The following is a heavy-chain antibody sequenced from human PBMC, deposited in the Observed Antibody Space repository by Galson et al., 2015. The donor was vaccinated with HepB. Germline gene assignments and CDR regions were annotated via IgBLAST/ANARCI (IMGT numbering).Heavy chain of an antibody. CDR1: GFTFSNAW. CDR3: TTACSGYDFVDDY. V-gene: IGHV3-15*01. CDR2: IKSKTDGGTT. J-gene: IGHJ4*02. Sequence: SLRLSCAASGFTFSNAWMSWVRQAPGKGLEWVGRIKSKTDGGTTDYAAPVKGRFTISRDDSKNTLYLQMNSLKTEDTAVYYYTTACSGYDFVDDYWGQGTLVTVPS. D-gene: IGHD5-12*01.